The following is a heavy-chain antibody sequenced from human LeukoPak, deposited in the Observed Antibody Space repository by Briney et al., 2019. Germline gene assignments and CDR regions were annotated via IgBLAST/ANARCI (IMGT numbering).Heavy chain of an antibody. CDR2: VYYTGST. CDR1: GGSVSNYY. J-gene: IGHJ4*02. Sequence: SETLSLTCSVSGGSVSNYYWSWVRQPPGKGLEWIGYVYYTGSTNYNPSLKSRVTMFEDKSKNQFSLRLYSVTVADTAVYYCARHFAYSSSSYFDYWGQGSLVSVSS. D-gene: IGHD6-6*01. CDR3: ARHFAYSSSSYFDY. V-gene: IGHV4-59*08.